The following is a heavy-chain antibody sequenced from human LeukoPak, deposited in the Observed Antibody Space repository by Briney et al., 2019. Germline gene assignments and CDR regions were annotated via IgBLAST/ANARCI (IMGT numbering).Heavy chain of an antibody. CDR1: GFTFSDYY. CDR3: ARDFSSWYSYFMDV. V-gene: IGHV3-11*01. CDR2: ISSSGDIT. J-gene: IGHJ6*03. Sequence: PGGSLRLSCAASGFTFSDYYMRWIRQAPGKGLECISYISSSGDITYYADSVKGRFTISRDNAKNSLYLQMNSLRAEDTAVYYCARDFSSWYSYFMDVWGKGTTVTVSS. D-gene: IGHD6-6*01.